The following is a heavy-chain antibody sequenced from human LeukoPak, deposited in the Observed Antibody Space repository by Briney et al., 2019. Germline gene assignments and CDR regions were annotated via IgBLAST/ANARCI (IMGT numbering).Heavy chain of an antibody. CDR1: GGTFSSYA. D-gene: IGHD6-13*01. Sequence: ASVKASCKASGGTFSSYAISWVRQAPGQGLEWMGRIIPILGIANYAQKFQGRVTITADKSTSTAYMELSSLRSEDTAVYYCARDKGSSSLFDPWGQGTLVTVSS. CDR2: IIPILGIA. J-gene: IGHJ5*02. V-gene: IGHV1-69*04. CDR3: ARDKGSSSLFDP.